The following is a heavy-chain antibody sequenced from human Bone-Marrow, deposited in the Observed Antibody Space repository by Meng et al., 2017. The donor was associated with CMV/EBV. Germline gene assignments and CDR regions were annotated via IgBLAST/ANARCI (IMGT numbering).Heavy chain of an antibody. CDR1: GYIFTALY. V-gene: IGHV1-2*02. CDR3: ARDQTEWFDP. CDR2: INPNSGAT. J-gene: IGHJ5*02. Sequence: VSCTASGYIFTALYMNWVRQAPGQGLEWMGWINPNSGATKYAQKFQGRVTMTRDTSISTVYMELRRLRSDDTAVYYCARDQTEWFDPWGQGTLVTVSS.